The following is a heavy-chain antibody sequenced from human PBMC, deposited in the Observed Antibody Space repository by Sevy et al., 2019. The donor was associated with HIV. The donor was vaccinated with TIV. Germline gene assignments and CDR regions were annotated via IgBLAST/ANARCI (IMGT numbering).Heavy chain of an antibody. D-gene: IGHD5-12*01. Sequence: GGSLRLSCAASGFTFSNAWMSWVRQAPGKGLEWVGRIKSKTDGGTTDYAAPVKGSFTISRNDSKNKLYLQTNSLKTEETAVHYCTTGQAVATIQYYYYYGMDVWGQGTTVTVSS. CDR2: IKSKTDGGTT. CDR1: GFTFSNAW. CDR3: TTGQAVATIQYYYYYGMDV. V-gene: IGHV3-15*01. J-gene: IGHJ6*02.